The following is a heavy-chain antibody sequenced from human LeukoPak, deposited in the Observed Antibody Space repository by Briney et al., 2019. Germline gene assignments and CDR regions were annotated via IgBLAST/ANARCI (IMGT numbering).Heavy chain of an antibody. Sequence: SETLSLTCTVSGGSISSSNYYWAWIRQPPGKGLEWIATIFYSGSTYYNASLKSRLTISVDTSKNHFSLRLSSVTAADTAVFYCARRNLGLAAFDIWGQGTMVSVSS. CDR2: IFYSGST. V-gene: IGHV4-39*02. J-gene: IGHJ3*02. D-gene: IGHD3-16*01. CDR3: ARRNLGLAAFDI. CDR1: GGSISSSNYY.